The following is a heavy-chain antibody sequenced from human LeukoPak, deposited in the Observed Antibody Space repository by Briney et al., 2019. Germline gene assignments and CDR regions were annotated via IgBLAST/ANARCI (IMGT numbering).Heavy chain of an antibody. CDR2: IYYSGAT. CDR3: ARRGGYNSRFDP. CDR1: GGSISTTDFY. D-gene: IGHD5-24*01. V-gene: IGHV4-39*01. J-gene: IGHJ5*02. Sequence: SETLSLTCTVSGGSISTTDFYWGWIRQPPGKGLEWIGTIYYSGATYYTPSLKSRVTISVDTSKNQFSLNLSSVTAADTAVYYCARRGGYNSRFDPWGQGTLVTVSS.